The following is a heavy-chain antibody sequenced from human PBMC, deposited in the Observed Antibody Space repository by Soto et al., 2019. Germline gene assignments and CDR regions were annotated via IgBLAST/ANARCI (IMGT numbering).Heavy chain of an antibody. V-gene: IGHV3-7*01. CDR2: IKDDGSEK. CDR1: GFTFSSSW. D-gene: IGHD5-18*01. J-gene: IGHJ4*02. CDR3: ARDRGYSSFDY. Sequence: EVQLVESGGGLVQPGGSLRLSCAASGFTFSSSWMNWVRQAPGKGLEWVAGIKDDGSEKYYVDFVKGRFTISRDNAENSLYLQMNSLRAEDTAVYFCARDRGYSSFDYWCLGTLVTVSS.